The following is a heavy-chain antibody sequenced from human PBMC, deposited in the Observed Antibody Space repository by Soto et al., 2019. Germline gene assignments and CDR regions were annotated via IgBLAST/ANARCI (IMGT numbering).Heavy chain of an antibody. D-gene: IGHD1-7*01. CDR2: ILVGGSA. CDR1: GFICSSYD. CDR3: AKATGTSGGGFES. J-gene: IGHJ3*02. V-gene: IGHV3-23*01. Sequence: RLSGAVSGFICSSYDMSWVRQTPGKGLGWVSTILVGGSAHYEDSVKVRFTISRDTSKNTVYLQMNSLTAGDTAFYYCAKATGTSGGGFESYGQGTMVTVSS.